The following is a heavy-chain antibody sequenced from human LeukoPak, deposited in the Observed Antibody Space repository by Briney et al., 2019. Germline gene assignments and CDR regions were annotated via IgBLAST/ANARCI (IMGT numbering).Heavy chain of an antibody. D-gene: IGHD3-22*01. J-gene: IGHJ3*01. CDR3: ARGFTVMDAFDF. V-gene: IGHV4-59*01. CDR1: GDSLNNAY. Sequence: SETLSLTCTVSGDSLNNAYWSWIRQPPGKGLEWLGHIYYSGSTEYNPSLKSRVTISEDTSENQIFLKLNSVTAADTALYYCARGFTVMDAFDFWGPGTMVSVSS. CDR2: IYYSGST.